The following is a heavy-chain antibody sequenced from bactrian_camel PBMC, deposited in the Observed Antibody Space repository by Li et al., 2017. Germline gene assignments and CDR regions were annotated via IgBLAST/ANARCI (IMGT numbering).Heavy chain of an antibody. V-gene: IGHV3S40*01. CDR1: GYTRSRRC. CDR2: ISSSGGST. CDR3: TRDRGLAVPAGSFDY. J-gene: IGHJ6*01. D-gene: IGHD6*01. Sequence: VQLVESGGGSVQAGGSLRLSCAAPGYTRSRRCLGWFRQAPGKGLEWVSLISSSGGSTLYADSVKGRFIISRDNAKNTINLELNSLKAEDTAMYYCTRDRGLAVPAGSFDYWAQGTQVTVS.